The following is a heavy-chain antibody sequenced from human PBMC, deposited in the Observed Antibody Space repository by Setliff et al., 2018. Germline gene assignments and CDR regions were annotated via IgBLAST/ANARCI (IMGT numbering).Heavy chain of an antibody. CDR3: ARPRSNYNRGAFSI. CDR1: GYSFIDYY. D-gene: IGHD3-10*01. V-gene: IGHV1-2*06. CDR2: VNPKNGGI. Sequence: EASVKVSCKASGYSFIDYYIHWVRQAPGQGPEWMGRVNPKNGGILYSQKFEGRVSMTGDRTISTVYMDLRSLTFDDTAVYYCARPRSNYNRGAFSIWGQGTMVTVS. J-gene: IGHJ3*02.